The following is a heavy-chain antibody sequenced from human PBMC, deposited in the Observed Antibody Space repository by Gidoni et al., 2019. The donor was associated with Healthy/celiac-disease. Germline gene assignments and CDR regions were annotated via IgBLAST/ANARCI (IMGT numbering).Heavy chain of an antibody. V-gene: IGHV3-49*04. CDR3: TRPYLNAFDI. CDR2: IRSKAYGGTT. CDR1: GSTVGDYA. Sequence: EVQLVESGGGLIQPGRSLRLSCTPSGSTVGDYAMSWVHQAPGKGLEWVGFIRSKAYGGTTEYGASVKGSFNISRGDSKSIAYLQMNSLKTEDTAVYYCTRPYLNAFDIWGQGTMVTVSS. J-gene: IGHJ3*02.